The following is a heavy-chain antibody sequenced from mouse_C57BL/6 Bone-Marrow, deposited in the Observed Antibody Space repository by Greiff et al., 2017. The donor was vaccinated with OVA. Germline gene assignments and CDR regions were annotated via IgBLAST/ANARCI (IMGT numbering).Heavy chain of an antibody. CDR3: ARSRGLPFAY. Sequence: VKLVESGAELVKPGASVKISCKASGYAFSSYWMNWVKQRPGKGLEWIGQIYPGDGDTNYNGKFKGKATLTADKSSSTAYMQLSSLTSEDSAVYFCARSRGLPFAYWGQGTLVTVSA. CDR2: IYPGDGDT. CDR1: GYAFSSYW. V-gene: IGHV1-80*01. J-gene: IGHJ3*01. D-gene: IGHD2-2*01.